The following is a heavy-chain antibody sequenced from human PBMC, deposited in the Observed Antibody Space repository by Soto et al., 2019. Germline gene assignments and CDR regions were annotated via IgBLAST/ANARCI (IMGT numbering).Heavy chain of an antibody. CDR3: ARARYDSSGYYYFDY. CDR1: GGSISGYY. Sequence: SETLSLTCTVSGGSISGYYWSWIRQPPGKGLEWIGYIYYSGSTIYNPSLKSRVTISVDTSKNQFSLKLSSVNAADTAVYYCARARYDSSGYYYFDYWGQGTLVTVS. D-gene: IGHD3-22*01. CDR2: IYYSGST. J-gene: IGHJ4*02. V-gene: IGHV4-59*01.